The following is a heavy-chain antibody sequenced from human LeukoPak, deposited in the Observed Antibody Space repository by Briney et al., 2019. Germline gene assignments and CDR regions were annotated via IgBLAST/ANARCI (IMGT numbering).Heavy chain of an antibody. J-gene: IGHJ4*02. V-gene: IGHV4-4*07. CDR1: GGSISRYY. Sequence: SETLSLTCTVSGGSISRYYWSWIRQPAGKGLEWIGRIYSSGSTNYNPSLQSRVTMSVDTSKNQFPLKLSSVTAADTALYYCARDHYDSSGYRHFDHWGQGTLVTVSS. CDR3: ARDHYDSSGYRHFDH. D-gene: IGHD3-22*01. CDR2: IYSSGST.